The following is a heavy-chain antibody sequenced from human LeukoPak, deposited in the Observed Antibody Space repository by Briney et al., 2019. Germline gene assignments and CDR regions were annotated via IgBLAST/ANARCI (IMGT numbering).Heavy chain of an antibody. Sequence: GGSLRLSCIASGFTFSSHWMNWVRLAPGKGLEWVANIMQDGSEKYYVDSVKGRFIISRDNAKNSLYLQMNSLRAEDTAVYYCARESTKYGAYVSGFDFWGQGTMVTVSS. CDR1: GFTFSSHW. CDR3: ARESTKYGAYVSGFDF. J-gene: IGHJ3*01. V-gene: IGHV3-7*01. CDR2: IMQDGSEK. D-gene: IGHD4-17*01.